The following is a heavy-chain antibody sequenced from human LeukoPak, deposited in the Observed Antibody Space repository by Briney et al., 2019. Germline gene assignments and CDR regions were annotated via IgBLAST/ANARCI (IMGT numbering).Heavy chain of an antibody. J-gene: IGHJ3*02. CDR3: ASPKPTGVPNAFDI. CDR2: IYHSGST. Sequence: PSETLSLTCAVSGYSISSGYYWGWIRQPPGKGLEWIGSIYHSGSTYYNPSLKSRVTISVDTSKNQFSLKLSSVTAADTAVYYCASPKPTGVPNAFDIWGQGTMVTVSS. CDR1: GYSISSGYY. D-gene: IGHD7-27*01. V-gene: IGHV4-38-2*01.